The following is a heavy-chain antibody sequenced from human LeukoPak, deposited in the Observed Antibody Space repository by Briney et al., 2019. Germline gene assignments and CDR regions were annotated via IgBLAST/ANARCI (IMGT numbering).Heavy chain of an antibody. CDR3: ASYNFNYNWFDP. CDR2: IYYSGST. V-gene: IGHV4-39*01. Sequence: SETLSLTCTVSGGSISSSSDFWGWIRQPPGKGLEWIGSIYYSGSTYYNTSLKSRVTISLDMSKKQFSLKLSSVTAADTAVYYCASYNFNYNWFDPWGQGTLVTVSS. CDR1: GGSISSSSDF. D-gene: IGHD5-24*01. J-gene: IGHJ5*02.